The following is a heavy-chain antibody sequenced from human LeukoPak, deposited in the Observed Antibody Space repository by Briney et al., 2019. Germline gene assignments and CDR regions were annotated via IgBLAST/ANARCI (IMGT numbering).Heavy chain of an antibody. V-gene: IGHV1-18*01. CDR1: GYTFTSYG. Sequence: GASVKVSCKASGYTFTSYGIAWVRQAPGQGLEWMGWISGYNGDTNYAQRVQGRVTMTTDTSTTTVYMDLRSLRSDDTAVYYCARDFGSGSHRGTFQYWGQGTLVAVSS. D-gene: IGHD1-26*01. CDR3: ARDFGSGSHRGTFQY. J-gene: IGHJ1*01. CDR2: ISGYNGDT.